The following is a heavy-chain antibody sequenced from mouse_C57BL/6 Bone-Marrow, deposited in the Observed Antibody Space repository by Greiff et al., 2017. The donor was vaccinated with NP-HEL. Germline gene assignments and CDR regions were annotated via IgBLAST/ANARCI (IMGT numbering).Heavy chain of an antibody. Sequence: QVQLKESGPGLVAPSQSLSITCTVSGFSLTSYGVDWVRQSPGKGLEWLGVIWGVGSTNYNSALKSRLSISKDNSKSQVYLKMNSLQTDDTAMYYCARPAKGFLFAYWGQGTLVTVSA. CDR1: GFSLTSYG. CDR2: IWGVGST. CDR3: ARPAKGFLFAY. J-gene: IGHJ3*01. V-gene: IGHV2-6*01. D-gene: IGHD6-1*01.